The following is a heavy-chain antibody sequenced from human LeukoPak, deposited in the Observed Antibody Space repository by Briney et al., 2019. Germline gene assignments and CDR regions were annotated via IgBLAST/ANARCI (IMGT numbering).Heavy chain of an antibody. D-gene: IGHD3-22*01. CDR2: IKQDGSEK. CDR3: ARGLHSRLYDSSGYYPY. J-gene: IGHJ4*02. CDR1: GFTFSSYW. V-gene: IGHV3-7*01. Sequence: GGSLRLSCAASGFTFSSYWMSWVRQAPGKGLEWVANIKQDGSEKYYVDSVKGRFTISRDNAKNSLYLQMNSLRAEDTAIYYCARGLHSRLYDSSGYYPYWGQGTLVTVSS.